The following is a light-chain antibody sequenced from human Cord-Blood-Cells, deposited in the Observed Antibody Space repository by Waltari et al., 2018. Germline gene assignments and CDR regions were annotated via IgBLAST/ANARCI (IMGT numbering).Light chain of an antibody. J-gene: IGKJ2*01. CDR1: QGIRND. CDR3: LQDYNYYT. Sequence: AIQMTQSPSSLSASVGDRVTITCRASQGIRNDLGLYQQKPGKAPKLLIYAASSVQSGVPSRFSGSGSGTDFTLTISSLQPEDCATYYCLQDYNYYTFGQGTKLEIK. V-gene: IGKV1-6*01. CDR2: AAS.